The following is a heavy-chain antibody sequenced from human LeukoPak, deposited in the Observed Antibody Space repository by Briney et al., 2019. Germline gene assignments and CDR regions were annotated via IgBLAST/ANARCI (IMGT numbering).Heavy chain of an antibody. V-gene: IGHV1-46*01. CDR2: INPSGGST. Sequence: ASVKVSCKASGYTFTSYYMHWVRQAPGQGLEWMGIINPSGGSTSYAQKFQGRVTMTRDTSTSTVYMELSSLRSEDTAVYYCARNHYDSSGYPDAFDIWGQGTMVTVSS. CDR1: GYTFTSYY. D-gene: IGHD3-22*01. J-gene: IGHJ3*02. CDR3: ARNHYDSSGYPDAFDI.